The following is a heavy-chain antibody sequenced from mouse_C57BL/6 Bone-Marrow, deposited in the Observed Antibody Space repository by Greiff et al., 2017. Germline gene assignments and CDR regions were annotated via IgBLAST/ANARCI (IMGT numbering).Heavy chain of an antibody. CDR2: INPNNGGT. D-gene: IGHD1-1*01. CDR1: GYTFTDYY. Sequence: EVQLQQSGPELVKPGASVKISCKASGYTFTDYYMNWVKQSHGKSLEWIGDINPNNGGTSYNQKFKGKATLTVDKSSSTAYMELRSLTSEDSAVYYCAREIITTAHYWGQGTTLTVSS. CDR3: AREIITTAHY. V-gene: IGHV1-26*01. J-gene: IGHJ2*01.